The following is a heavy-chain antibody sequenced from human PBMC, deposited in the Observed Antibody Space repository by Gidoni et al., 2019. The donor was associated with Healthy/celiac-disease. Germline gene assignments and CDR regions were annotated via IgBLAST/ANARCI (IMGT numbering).Heavy chain of an antibody. Sequence: QVQLVQSGAEVKKPGASVKVSCKASGYTFTSYAMHWVRPAPGQRLEWMGWINAGNGNTKYSQKFQGRVTITRDTSASTAYMELSSLRSEDTAVYYCARDISSGWYAEGAFDIWGQGTMVTVSS. CDR1: GYTFTSYA. J-gene: IGHJ3*02. D-gene: IGHD6-19*01. V-gene: IGHV1-3*01. CDR2: INAGNGNT. CDR3: ARDISSGWYAEGAFDI.